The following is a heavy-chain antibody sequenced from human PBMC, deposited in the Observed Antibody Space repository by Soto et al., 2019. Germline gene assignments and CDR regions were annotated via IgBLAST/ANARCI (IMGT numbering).Heavy chain of an antibody. D-gene: IGHD4-17*01. CDR1: GFTFRSHA. V-gene: IGHV3-23*01. CDR2: ITDSGDKT. CDR3: AKVRGYGDYIRYWYLDL. Sequence: EVELLESGGALVQPGGSLRLSCAASGFTFRSHAMSWVRQAPGKGLEWVSAITDSGDKTYYTDSVKGRFTISRDNSKNTLYLQMNSLRDEDTAVYYCAKVRGYGDYIRYWYLDLWGRGTLVTVSS. J-gene: IGHJ2*01.